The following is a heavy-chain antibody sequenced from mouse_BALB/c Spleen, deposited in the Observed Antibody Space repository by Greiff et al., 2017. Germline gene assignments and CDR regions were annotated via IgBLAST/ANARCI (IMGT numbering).Heavy chain of an antibody. CDR1: GFTFSSYA. CDR3: ARVLLRKYYFDY. D-gene: IGHD1-1*01. CDR2: ISSGGSYT. J-gene: IGHJ2*01. V-gene: IGHV5-9-4*01. Sequence: EVQGVESGGGLVKPGGSLKLSCAASGFTFSSYAMSWVRQSPEKRLEWVAEISSGGSYTYYPDTVTGRFTISRDNAKNTLYLEMSSLRSEDTAMYYCARVLLRKYYFDYWGQGTTLTVSS.